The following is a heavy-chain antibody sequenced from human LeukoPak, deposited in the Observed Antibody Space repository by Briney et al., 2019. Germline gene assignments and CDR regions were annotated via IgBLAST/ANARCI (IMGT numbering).Heavy chain of an antibody. CDR3: AREETTVVTPYYYYMDV. D-gene: IGHD4-23*01. V-gene: IGHV1-69*06. J-gene: IGHJ6*03. CDR2: IIPIFGTA. Sequence: SVKVSCKASGGTFSSYAISWVRQAPGQGLEWMGGIIPIFGTANYAQKFQGRVTITADKSTSTAYMELSSLRSEDTAVYYCAREETTVVTPYYYYMDVWGKGTTVTVSS. CDR1: GGTFSSYA.